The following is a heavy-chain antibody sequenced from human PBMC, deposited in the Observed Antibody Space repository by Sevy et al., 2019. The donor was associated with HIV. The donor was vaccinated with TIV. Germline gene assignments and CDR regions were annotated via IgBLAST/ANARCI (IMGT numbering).Heavy chain of an antibody. CDR2: INPSGGST. D-gene: IGHD2-21*02. J-gene: IGHJ6*02. CDR3: GRGGKRGYRYVAVVVTAIREYYSYGMDV. Sequence: ASVKVSCKASGYTFTSYYMHWVRQAPGQGLEWMGIINPSGGSTSYAQKFQGRVTMTRDTSTSTVYMELGSLRSEDTAVDYCGRGGKRGYRYVAVVVTAIREYYSYGMDVWGQGTTVTVSS. V-gene: IGHV1-46*01. CDR1: GYTFTSYY.